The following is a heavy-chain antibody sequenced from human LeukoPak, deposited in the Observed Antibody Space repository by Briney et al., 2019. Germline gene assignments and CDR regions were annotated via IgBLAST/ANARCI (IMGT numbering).Heavy chain of an antibody. CDR2: IYTSGST. D-gene: IGHD2-2*02. V-gene: IGHV4-61*02. CDR1: GGSISSGSYY. Sequence: PSETLSLTCTVSGGSISSGSYYWSWIRQPAGKGLEWIGRIYTSGSTNYNPSLKSRVTISVDTSKNQFSLKLSSVTAADTAVYYCARPARYCSSTSCYTFDYWGQGTLVTVSS. CDR3: ARPARYCSSTSCYTFDY. J-gene: IGHJ4*02.